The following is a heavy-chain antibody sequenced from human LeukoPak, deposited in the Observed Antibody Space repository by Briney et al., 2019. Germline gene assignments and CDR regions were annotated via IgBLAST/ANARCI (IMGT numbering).Heavy chain of an antibody. CDR3: ARGITPNYYDSSGYYYVGYYYYYMDV. CDR1: GFTFSSYW. J-gene: IGHJ6*03. CDR2: IKQDGSEK. Sequence: PGGSLRLSCAASGFTFSSYWMSWVRQAPGKGLEWVANIKQDGSEKYYVDSVKGRFTISRDNAKNSLYLQMNSLRAEDTAVYYCARGITPNYYDSSGYYYVGYYYYYMDVWGKGTTVTVSS. V-gene: IGHV3-7*01. D-gene: IGHD3-22*01.